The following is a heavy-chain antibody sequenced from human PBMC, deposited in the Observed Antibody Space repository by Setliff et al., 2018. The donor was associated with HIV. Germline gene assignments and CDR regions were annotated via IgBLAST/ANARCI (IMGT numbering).Heavy chain of an antibody. D-gene: IGHD2-8*01. V-gene: IGHV4-34*01. CDR3: ARVALSVTRTSRRAFDI. CDR2: IDNRGGY. CDR1: GGPFTNHG. Sequence: PSETLSLTCAAYGGPFTNHGWNWIRQSPGKGLEWIGEIDNRGGYNYNPSFSSRVTISVDTSKNELSLNLRSVTAADTAVYYCARVALSVTRTSRRAFDIWGPGTMVTVSS. J-gene: IGHJ3*02.